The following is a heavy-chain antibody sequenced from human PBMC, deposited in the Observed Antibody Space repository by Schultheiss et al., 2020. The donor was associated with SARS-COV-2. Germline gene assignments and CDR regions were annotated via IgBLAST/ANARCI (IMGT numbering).Heavy chain of an antibody. V-gene: IGHV4-59*12. CDR2: IYYSGNT. CDR3: AREFRYGMDV. Sequence: SETLSLTCTVSGGSISSYYWSWIRQPPGKGLEWIGYIYYSGNTYYNPSLKSRLSISVDTSKNQFSLELTSLTPADTAVYYCAREFRYGMDVWGLGTAVTVSS. J-gene: IGHJ6*02. CDR1: GGSISSYY.